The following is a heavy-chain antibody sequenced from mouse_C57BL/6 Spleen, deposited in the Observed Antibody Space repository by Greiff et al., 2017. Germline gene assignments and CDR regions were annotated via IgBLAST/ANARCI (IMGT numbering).Heavy chain of an antibody. V-gene: IGHV5-6*02. CDR1: GFTFSSYG. CDR2: ISSGGSYT. D-gene: IGHD1-1*01. Sequence: EVKLMESGGDLVKPGGSLKLSCAASGFTFSSYGMSWVRQTPDKRLEWVATISSGGSYTYYPDSVKGRFTISRDNAKNTLYLQMSSLKSEDTAMYYCARRVGTVDAMDYWGQGTSVTVSS. CDR3: ARRVGTVDAMDY. J-gene: IGHJ4*01.